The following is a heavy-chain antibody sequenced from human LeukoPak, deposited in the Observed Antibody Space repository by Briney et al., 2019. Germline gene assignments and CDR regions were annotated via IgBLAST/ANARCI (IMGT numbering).Heavy chain of an antibody. CDR1: GGSISSSSYY. D-gene: IGHD3-10*01. CDR3: ARDRSWYYYGSGSSRAFDI. J-gene: IGHJ3*02. Sequence: SETLSLTCTVSGGSISSSSYYWGWIRQPPGKGLEWIGSIYYSGSTYYNPSLKSRVTISVDTSKNQFSLKLSSVTAADTAVYYCARDRSWYYYGSGSSRAFDIWGQGTMVTVSS. V-gene: IGHV4-39*07. CDR2: IYYSGST.